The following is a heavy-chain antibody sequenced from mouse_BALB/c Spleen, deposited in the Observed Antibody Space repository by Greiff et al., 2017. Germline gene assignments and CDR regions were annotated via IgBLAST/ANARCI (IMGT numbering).Heavy chain of an antibody. CDR2: INPSNGGT. CDR3: TRAYYGYAMDY. V-gene: IGHV1S81*02. Sequence: QVQLLQSGAELVKPGASVKLSCKASGYTFTSYYLYWVKQRPGQGLEWIGEINPSNGGTNFNEKFKSKATLTVDKSSSTAYQQHSSLTSEDSAVFYCTRAYYGYAMDYWGQGTSGTVSS. D-gene: IGHD1-1*01. CDR1: GYTFTSYY. J-gene: IGHJ4*01.